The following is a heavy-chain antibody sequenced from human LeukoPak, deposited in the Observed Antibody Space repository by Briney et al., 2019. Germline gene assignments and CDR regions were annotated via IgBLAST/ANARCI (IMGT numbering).Heavy chain of an antibody. J-gene: IGHJ4*02. D-gene: IGHD3-3*01. CDR2: IPYDGNNK. Sequence: GGSLRLSCVASEFTFSNYAMHWVRQAPVKGLEWLAVIPYDGNNKFYADSVKGRFTISRDNSKNTLYLQMNSLRDEDTAVYYCARGDVWSGYYMHYFDYWGQGTLVTVSS. CDR3: ARGDVWSGYYMHYFDY. V-gene: IGHV3-30-3*01. CDR1: EFTFSNYA.